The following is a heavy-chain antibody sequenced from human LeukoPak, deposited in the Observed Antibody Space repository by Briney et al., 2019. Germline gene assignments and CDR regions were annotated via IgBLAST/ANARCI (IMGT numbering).Heavy chain of an antibody. J-gene: IGHJ6*04. CDR3: ARGYGSGRYYYGMDV. CDR2: LNPSGGST. CDR1: GYTFTSFY. Sequence: GASVKVSCKASGYTFTSFYMHWVRQAPGQGLEWMGILNPSGGSTSYAQKFQGRVTMTRDTSTNTVYMELSSLRSEDTAVYYCARGYGSGRYYYGMDVWGKGTTVTVSS. D-gene: IGHD3-10*01. V-gene: IGHV1-46*01.